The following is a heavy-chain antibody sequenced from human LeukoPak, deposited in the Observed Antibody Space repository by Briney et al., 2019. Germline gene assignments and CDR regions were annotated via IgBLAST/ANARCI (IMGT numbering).Heavy chain of an antibody. D-gene: IGHD3-10*01. CDR1: GFTFSSYA. CDR2: ISGSGGTT. V-gene: IGHV3-23*01. J-gene: IGHJ4*02. Sequence: GGSLRLSCAASGFTFSSYAMSWVRQAPGKGLEWVSAISGSGGTTYYADSVKGRFTISRDNSKNTVYLQMNTLRAEDTAVYYCAKGAGGSYGLYYFDYWGQGALVTVSS. CDR3: AKGAGGSYGLYYFDY.